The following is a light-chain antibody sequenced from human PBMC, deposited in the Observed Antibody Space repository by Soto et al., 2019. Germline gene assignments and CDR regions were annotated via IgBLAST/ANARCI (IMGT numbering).Light chain of an antibody. Sequence: DIQMTQSPSTLSASVGDKVTITCRASQRMSSWLAWYQQKPGKARKLLIYKASILESGVPSRFSGSGSGTEFTLTISSLQPDDFATYYCQQYQSYSHFGQGTKVEIK. V-gene: IGKV1-5*03. CDR2: KAS. CDR3: QQYQSYSH. CDR1: QRMSSW. J-gene: IGKJ1*01.